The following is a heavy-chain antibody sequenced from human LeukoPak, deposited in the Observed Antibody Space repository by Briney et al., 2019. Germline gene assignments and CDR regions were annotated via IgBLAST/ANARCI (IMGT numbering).Heavy chain of an antibody. V-gene: IGHV3-23*01. CDR1: GFTFNRRG. Sequence: GGSLRLSCAASGFTFNRRGMHWVRQAPGKGLEWVSAISGSGGSTYYADSVKGRFTISRDNSKSTLYLQMNSLRAEDTAVYYCAKVSGPRGNWFDPWGQGTLVTVSS. CDR3: AKVSGPRGNWFDP. J-gene: IGHJ5*02. D-gene: IGHD2-8*02. CDR2: ISGSGGST.